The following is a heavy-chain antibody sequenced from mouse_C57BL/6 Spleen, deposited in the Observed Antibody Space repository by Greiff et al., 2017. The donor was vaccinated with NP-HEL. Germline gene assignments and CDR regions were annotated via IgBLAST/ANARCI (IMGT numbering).Heavy chain of an antibody. Sequence: QVQLQQSGPELVKPGASVKISCKASGYSFTSYYIHWVKQRPGQGLEWIGWLYPGSGNTKYNEKFKGKATLTADTSSSTAYMQLSSLTSEDSAVYYCARSYYSNHGYFDGWGTGTTVTVSS. CDR2: LYPGSGNT. CDR1: GYSFTSYY. CDR3: ARSYYSNHGYFDG. J-gene: IGHJ1*03. V-gene: IGHV1-66*01. D-gene: IGHD2-5*01.